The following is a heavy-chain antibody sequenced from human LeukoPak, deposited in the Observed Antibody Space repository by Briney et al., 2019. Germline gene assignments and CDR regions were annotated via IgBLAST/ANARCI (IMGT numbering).Heavy chain of an antibody. CDR2: MYVSGST. J-gene: IGHJ5*02. D-gene: IGHD3-10*01. Sequence: PSETLSLTCTVSGDSISSYYWSWIRQPAGKGLEWIWRMYVSGSTNYNPSLKSRVTMSVDTSKNQFSLKMTSVTAADTAFYYCARDMVRGVKAYLSWFDPWGQGILVTVST. CDR3: ARDMVRGVKAYLSWFDP. V-gene: IGHV4-4*07. CDR1: GDSISSYY.